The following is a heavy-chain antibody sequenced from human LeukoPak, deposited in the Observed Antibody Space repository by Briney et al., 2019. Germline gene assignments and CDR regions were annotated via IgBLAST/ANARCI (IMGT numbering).Heavy chain of an antibody. CDR3: ARPCSTSCQTDAFDI. Sequence: SETLSLTCTVSGGSISSYYWSWIRQPPGKGLEWIGYIYYSGSTNYNPSLKSRVTISVDTSKNQFSLKLSSVTAADTAVYYCARPCSTSCQTDAFDIWGQGTMVTVSS. D-gene: IGHD2-2*01. CDR2: IYYSGST. CDR1: GGSISSYY. V-gene: IGHV4-59*12. J-gene: IGHJ3*02.